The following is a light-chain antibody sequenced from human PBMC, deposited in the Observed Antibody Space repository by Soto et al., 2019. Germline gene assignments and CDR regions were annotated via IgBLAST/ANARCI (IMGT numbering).Light chain of an antibody. CDR3: QQYNDWPPVYT. V-gene: IGKV3-15*01. CDR1: QSVRTN. CDR2: GAS. J-gene: IGKJ2*01. Sequence: EIVMTQSPATLSVSPGERATLSCRASQSVRTNLAWYQQKPGQAPRRLIYGASTRATGVPARFSGSGSGTEFTLTISSLQSEDFASYFCQQYNDWPPVYTFGQGTKLEIK.